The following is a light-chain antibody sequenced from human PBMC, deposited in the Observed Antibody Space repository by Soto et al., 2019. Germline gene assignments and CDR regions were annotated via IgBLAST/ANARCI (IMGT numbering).Light chain of an antibody. CDR3: SSYTTSAPYV. J-gene: IGLJ1*01. Sequence: QSALTQPASVSGSPGQSITISCTGTSSDVGAYNFVSWYQFHPGRAPKLIIYEVTIRPSGVSNRFSGSKSGNTASLTISGLQAEDEADYYCSSYTTSAPYVFGSGIKVTVL. CDR1: SSDVGAYNF. V-gene: IGLV2-14*01. CDR2: EVT.